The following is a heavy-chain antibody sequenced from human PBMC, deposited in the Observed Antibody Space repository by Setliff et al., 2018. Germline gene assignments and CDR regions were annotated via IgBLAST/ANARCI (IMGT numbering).Heavy chain of an antibody. J-gene: IGHJ3*02. CDR1: SGSISDNGYF. CDR2: IYFGGNT. Sequence: SETLSLTCTVPSGSISDNGYFWGWVRQPPGKGLEWIGNIYFGGNTYFNPSFKSRVTMSIDTSNSQFSLKLSSVTAADTAIYYCARDASASDGRNAFDIWGQGTMVTVSS. V-gene: IGHV4-39*07. D-gene: IGHD1-26*01. CDR3: ARDASASDGRNAFDI.